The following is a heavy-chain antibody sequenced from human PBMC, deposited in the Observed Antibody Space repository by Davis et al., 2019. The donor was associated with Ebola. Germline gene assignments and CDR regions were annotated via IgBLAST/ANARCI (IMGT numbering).Heavy chain of an antibody. Sequence: ASVKVSCKASGYTFTSYYMHWVRQAPGQGLEWMGIINPSGGSTSYAQQFQGRVTMTTDTSTSTAYMELRSLRSDDTAVYYCAREGYCSGGSCYWSLSPGYYYGMDVWGQGTTVTVSS. CDR3: AREGYCSGGSCYWSLSPGYYYGMDV. CDR2: INPSGGST. V-gene: IGHV1-46*01. D-gene: IGHD2-15*01. J-gene: IGHJ6*02. CDR1: GYTFTSYY.